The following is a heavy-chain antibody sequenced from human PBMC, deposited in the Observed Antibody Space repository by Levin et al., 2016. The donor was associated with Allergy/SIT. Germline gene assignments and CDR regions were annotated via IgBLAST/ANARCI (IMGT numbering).Heavy chain of an antibody. CDR2: IKQVGSEK. Sequence: GGSLRLSCAASGFTFSSYWMTWVRQAPGKGLEWVANIKQVGSEKNYVDSVKGRFTISRDNAKNSLYLQMNNLRAEDTAVYYCARGEKLLWFGEAPWGQGTLVTVSS. J-gene: IGHJ5*02. D-gene: IGHD3-10*01. CDR3: ARGEKLLWFGEAP. V-gene: IGHV3-7*03. CDR1: GFTFSSYW.